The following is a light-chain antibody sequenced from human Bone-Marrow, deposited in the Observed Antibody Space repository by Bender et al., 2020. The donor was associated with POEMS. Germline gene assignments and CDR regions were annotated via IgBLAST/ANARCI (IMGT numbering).Light chain of an antibody. CDR2: DVS. CDR3: CSSAPSGTSVL. J-gene: IGLJ3*02. Sequence: QSALTQPASVSGSPGQSVTISCTGTSSDVGGYNYVSWYQHHPGKDPKLMIYDVSKRPSGVPDRFSGSKSGNTASLTISGLQAEDEAHYYCCSSAPSGTSVLFGGGTILTVL. V-gene: IGLV2-11*01. CDR1: SSDVGGYNY.